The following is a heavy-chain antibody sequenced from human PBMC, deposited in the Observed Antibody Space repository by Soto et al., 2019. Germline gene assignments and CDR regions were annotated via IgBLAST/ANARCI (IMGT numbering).Heavy chain of an antibody. CDR3: AMATTLDYYDGMDV. CDR1: GGSISSYY. J-gene: IGHJ6*01. V-gene: IGHV4-59*01. Sequence: QVQLQESGPGLVKPSETLSLTCTFSGGSISSYYWSWIRQPPGKGLEWIVYIYYIGTTNYTPSLKSLVTISVDTSTTHFSLKLSSVTAADTAVYYCAMATTLDYYDGMDVW. CDR2: IYYIGTT. D-gene: IGHD1-1*01.